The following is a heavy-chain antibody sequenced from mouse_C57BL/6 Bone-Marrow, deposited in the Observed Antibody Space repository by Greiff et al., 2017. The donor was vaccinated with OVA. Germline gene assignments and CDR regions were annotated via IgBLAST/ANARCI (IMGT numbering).Heavy chain of an antibody. CDR1: GYTFTSYG. CDR3: ARPYPYAIDY. D-gene: IGHD2-10*01. J-gene: IGHJ4*01. CDR2: IYPRSGNT. Sequence: VQLVESGAELARPGASVKLSCKASGYTFTSYGISWVKQRTGQGLEWIGEIYPRSGNTYYNEKFKGKATLTADKSSSTAYMELRSLTSEDSAVYFCARPYPYAIDYWGQGTSVTVSS. V-gene: IGHV1-81*01.